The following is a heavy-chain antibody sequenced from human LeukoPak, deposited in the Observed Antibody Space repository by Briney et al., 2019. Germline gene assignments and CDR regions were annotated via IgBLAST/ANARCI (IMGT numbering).Heavy chain of an antibody. V-gene: IGHV3-23*01. CDR3: ARDKCSGGSCYGSKIFDY. Sequence: GGSLRLSCAASGFTVTTNYMSWVRQAPGKGLEWVSAISGSGGSTYYADSVKGRFTISRDNAKNSLYLQMSSLRAEDTAVYYCARDKCSGGSCYGSKIFDYWGQGTLVTVSS. J-gene: IGHJ4*02. D-gene: IGHD2-15*01. CDR1: GFTVTTNY. CDR2: ISGSGGST.